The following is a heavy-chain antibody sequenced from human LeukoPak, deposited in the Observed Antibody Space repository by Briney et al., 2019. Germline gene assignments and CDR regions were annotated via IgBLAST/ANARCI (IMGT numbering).Heavy chain of an antibody. D-gene: IGHD3-10*01. V-gene: IGHV3-66*01. Sequence: GGSLRLSCAASGFTVSSNYMSWVRQAPGKGLEWVSVIYSGGTTYYADSVKGRFTISRDNSKNTLYLQMNSLRAEDTAVYYCARDVLLWFGELPPPLDYMDVWGKGTTVTISS. CDR2: IYSGGTT. CDR3: ARDVLLWFGELPPPLDYMDV. J-gene: IGHJ6*03. CDR1: GFTVSSNY.